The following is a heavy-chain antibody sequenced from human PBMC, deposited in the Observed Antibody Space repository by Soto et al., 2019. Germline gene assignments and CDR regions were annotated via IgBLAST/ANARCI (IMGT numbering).Heavy chain of an antibody. CDR1: GYSFTSYW. D-gene: IGHD2-8*01. J-gene: IGHJ6*02. V-gene: IGHV5-51*01. CDR2: IYPDDSDT. Sequence: GESLKISCKGSGYSFTSYWIGWVRQMPGKGLEWMGIIYPDDSDTRYSPSFQGQVTISADKSISTAYLQWSSLKATDTAMYYCARLFRGVGGFHYFTNGVCPSGGRDVWCQGTTVTVSS. CDR3: ARLFRGVGGFHYFTNGVCPSGGRDV.